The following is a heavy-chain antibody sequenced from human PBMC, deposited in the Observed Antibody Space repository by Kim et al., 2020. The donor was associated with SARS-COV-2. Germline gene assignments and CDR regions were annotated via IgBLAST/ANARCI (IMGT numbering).Heavy chain of an antibody. CDR3: VRDNNPGAADV. V-gene: IGHV3-9*01. D-gene: IGHD6-25*01. Sequence: GGSLRLSCVVSGFTYVDYAMHWVREVPGKGLEWVAGIWGNSKKIEYGDSVKGRFTVSRDNAKNTLYLQMNSLRAEDTALYYCVRDNNPGAADVWGQGITVTVSS. CDR2: IWGNSKKI. J-gene: IGHJ6*02. CDR1: GFTYVDYA.